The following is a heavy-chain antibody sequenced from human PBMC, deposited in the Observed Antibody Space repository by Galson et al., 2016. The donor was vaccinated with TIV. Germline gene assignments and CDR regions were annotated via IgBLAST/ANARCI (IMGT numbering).Heavy chain of an antibody. V-gene: IGHV3-33*01. Sequence: SLRLSCAASGFTFSSYGMHWVRLAPGKGLQWLAAIWYDGSNIHYAESVKGRFTISGDNSKKTLYLQMNSLRAEDTAIYYCAREFRDYYFDYWGQGTLVTVSS. J-gene: IGHJ4*02. CDR2: IWYDGSNI. CDR1: GFTFSSYG. D-gene: IGHD3/OR15-3a*01. CDR3: AREFRDYYFDY.